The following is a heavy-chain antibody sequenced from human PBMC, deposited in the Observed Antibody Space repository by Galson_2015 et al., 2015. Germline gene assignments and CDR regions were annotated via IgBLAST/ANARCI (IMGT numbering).Heavy chain of an antibody. J-gene: IGHJ2*01. CDR2: IYSGGSR. CDR3: ARGVRAEYFDL. Sequence: SLRLSCEASGFTVNSDYMSWVRQAPGKGLEWVSIIYSGGSRYHADSVKGRFIISRDNSKNTLYLQMNSLRAEDTAVYYCARGVRAEYFDLWGRGTLVTVSS. V-gene: IGHV3-53*01. CDR1: GFTVNSDY.